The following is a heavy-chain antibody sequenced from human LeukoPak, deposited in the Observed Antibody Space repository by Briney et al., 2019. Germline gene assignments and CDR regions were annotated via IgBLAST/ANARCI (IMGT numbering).Heavy chain of an antibody. CDR1: GITFSSYW. D-gene: IGHD3-22*01. CDR3: ATSSLGYYDRSGYYYLDY. CDR2: IKQDGSEK. V-gene: IGHV3-7*01. J-gene: IGHJ4*02. Sequence: GGSLRLSCAASGITFSSYWMSWVRQAPGKGLEWVANIKQDGSEKNYVDSVKGRFTISRDNAKSSLWLLMNSLRVEDTAVYCCATSSLGYYDRSGYYYLDYWGQGTLVTVSS.